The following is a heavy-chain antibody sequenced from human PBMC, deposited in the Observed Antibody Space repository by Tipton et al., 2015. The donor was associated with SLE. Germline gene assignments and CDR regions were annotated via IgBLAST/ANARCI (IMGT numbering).Heavy chain of an antibody. CDR3: ARQIGDNEGWGYFYYMDV. CDR2: VYYSEST. CDR1: GGSISNYY. J-gene: IGHJ6*03. V-gene: IGHV4-59*08. D-gene: IGHD3-16*01. Sequence: TLSLTCTVSGGSISNYYWSWIRQPPGKGLEWIGYVYYSESTNYNPALQSRVSISLDTSKNQLSLKLSSVTAADTALYYCARQIGDNEGWGYFYYMDVWGTGTTVTVSS.